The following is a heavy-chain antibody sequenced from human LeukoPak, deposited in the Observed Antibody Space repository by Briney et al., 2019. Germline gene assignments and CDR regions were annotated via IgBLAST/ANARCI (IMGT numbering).Heavy chain of an antibody. CDR1: GFTFDDYA. J-gene: IGHJ3*02. CDR3: AKDSGGVYSSSLRGGGAFDI. CDR2: ISWNSGSI. V-gene: IGHV3-9*03. Sequence: GGSLRLSCAASGFTFDDYAMHWVRQAPGKGLEWVSGISWNSGSIGYADSVKGRFTISRDNAKNSLYLQMNSLRAEDMALYYCAKDSGGVYSSSLRGGGAFDIWGQGTMVIVSS. D-gene: IGHD6-13*01.